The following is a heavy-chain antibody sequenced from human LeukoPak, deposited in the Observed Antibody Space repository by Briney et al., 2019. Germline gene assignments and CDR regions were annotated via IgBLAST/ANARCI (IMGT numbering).Heavy chain of an antibody. J-gene: IGHJ5*02. V-gene: IGHV3-23*01. CDR2: ISAGGGST. CDR3: AKDESRYFDWLSITNWFDP. D-gene: IGHD3-9*01. Sequence: PGGSLRLSCAASGFTFSNYPISWVRQPPGKGLEWVSTISAGGGSTYYADSVKGRFTISRDNSKNTLYLQMNSLRAEDTAVYYCAKDESRYFDWLSITNWFDPWGQGTLVTVSS. CDR1: GFTFSNYP.